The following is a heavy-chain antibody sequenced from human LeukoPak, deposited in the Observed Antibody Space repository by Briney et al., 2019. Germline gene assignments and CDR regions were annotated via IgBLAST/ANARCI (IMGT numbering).Heavy chain of an antibody. CDR3: ARGRNYYYYMDV. J-gene: IGHJ6*03. CDR2: IYYSGST. V-gene: IGHV4-59*12. CDR1: GGSISSYY. Sequence: SETLSLTCTVSGGSISSYYWSWIRQPPGKGLEWIGYIYYSGSTNYNPSLKSRVTISVDTSKNQFSLKLSSVTAADTAVYYCARGRNYYYYMDVWGKGTTVTVSS.